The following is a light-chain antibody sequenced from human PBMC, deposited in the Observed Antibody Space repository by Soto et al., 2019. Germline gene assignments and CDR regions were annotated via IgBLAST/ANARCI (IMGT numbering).Light chain of an antibody. CDR1: QGIGSS. J-gene: IGKJ4*01. CDR2: STS. Sequence: TVARRASQGIGSSLAWYQQKPGKPPRVLIYSTSTLSNGVPSRFSGSGSGTDFSLAISSLQPEDFVTPFCQRVHTAAVRFGGGTKVDIK. CDR3: QRVHTAAVR. V-gene: IGKV1-12*01.